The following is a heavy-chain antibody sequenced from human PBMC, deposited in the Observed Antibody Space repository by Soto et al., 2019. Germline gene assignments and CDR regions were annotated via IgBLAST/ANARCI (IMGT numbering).Heavy chain of an antibody. V-gene: IGHV4-34*01. CDR1: GGSFSGYY. CDR3: ARAPSRYSGYKIRIDY. CDR2: INHSGST. D-gene: IGHD5-12*01. J-gene: IGHJ4*02. Sequence: SETLSLTCAVYGGSFSGYYWSWIRQPPGKGLEWIGEINHSGSTNYNPSLKSRVTISVDTSKNQFSLKLSSVTAADTAVYYCARAPSRYSGYKIRIDYWGQGTLVTVSS.